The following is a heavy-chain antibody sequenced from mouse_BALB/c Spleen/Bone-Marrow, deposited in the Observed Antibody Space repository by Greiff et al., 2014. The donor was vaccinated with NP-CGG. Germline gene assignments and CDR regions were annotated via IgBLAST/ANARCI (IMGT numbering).Heavy chain of an antibody. CDR2: IDPAIFT. V-gene: IGHV14-3*02. J-gene: IGHJ1*01. Sequence: EVQLQQSGAELVKPGASVKLSCTASGFNIKDTYLHWVKQRPEQGLDWIGRIDPAIFTKYDPKFQGKATITADPSSNTAYLHLSSLTSEDTAVYYCASYRYGWYFDVWGAGTTVTVSS. CDR3: ASYRYGWYFDV. CDR1: GFNIKDTY. D-gene: IGHD2-14*01.